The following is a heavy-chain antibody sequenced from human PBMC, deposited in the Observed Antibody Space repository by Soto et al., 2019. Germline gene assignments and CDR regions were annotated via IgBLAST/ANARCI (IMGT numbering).Heavy chain of an antibody. CDR3: AKAGQPRPQYYYYYMDV. CDR2: ISYDGSNK. J-gene: IGHJ6*03. D-gene: IGHD6-13*01. V-gene: IGHV3-30*18. Sequence: QVQLVESGGGVVQPGRSLRLSCAASGFTFSSYGMHWVRQAPGKGLEWVAVISYDGSNKYYADSVKGRFTISRDNSKNTLYLQMNSLRAEDTAVYYCAKAGQPRPQYYYYYMDVWGKGTTVTVSS. CDR1: GFTFSSYG.